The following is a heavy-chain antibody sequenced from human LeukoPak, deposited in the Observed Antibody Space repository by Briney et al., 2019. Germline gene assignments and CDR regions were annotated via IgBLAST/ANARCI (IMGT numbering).Heavy chain of an antibody. J-gene: IGHJ4*02. Sequence: GGSLRLSCAASGFTFSDYYMSWIRQAPGKGLEWVSYISSSSSYTNYADSVKGRFTISRDNAKSSLYLQMNSLRAEDTAVYYCARLRGYSYGFDYWGQGTLVTVPS. D-gene: IGHD5-18*01. V-gene: IGHV3-11*03. CDR1: GFTFSDYY. CDR3: ARLRGYSYGFDY. CDR2: ISSSSSYT.